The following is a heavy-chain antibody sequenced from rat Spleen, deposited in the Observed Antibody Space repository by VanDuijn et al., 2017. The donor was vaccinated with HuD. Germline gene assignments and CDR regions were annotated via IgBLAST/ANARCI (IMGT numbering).Heavy chain of an antibody. V-gene: IGHV2-4*01. CDR2: IWTGGST. D-gene: IGHD1-12*03. Sequence: QVQLKESGPGLVQPSQTLSLTCTVSGFSLTSYGVSWVRQPPGKGLEWMGVIWTGGSTAYNSLLKSRLSISRDISKSQVFLKMNSLQTEDTATYYCSRDRGITMMVPLMDAWGQGASVTVSS. CDR1: GFSLTSYG. J-gene: IGHJ4*01. CDR3: SRDRGITMMVPLMDA.